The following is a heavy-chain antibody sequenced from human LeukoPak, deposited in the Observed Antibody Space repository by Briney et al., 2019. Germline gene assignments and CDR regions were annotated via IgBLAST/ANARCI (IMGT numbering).Heavy chain of an antibody. D-gene: IGHD3-22*01. CDR3: AAHFDYYDSSGYNDY. Sequence: ASVKVSCKASGFTFTSSAMQWVRQALGQGLEWIGWIVVGSGNTNYAQKFQERVTITMAMSTSTAHMELSSLRSEDTAVYYCAAHFDYYDSSGYNDYWGQGTLVTVSS. J-gene: IGHJ4*02. CDR2: IVVGSGNT. V-gene: IGHV1-58*02. CDR1: GFTFTSSA.